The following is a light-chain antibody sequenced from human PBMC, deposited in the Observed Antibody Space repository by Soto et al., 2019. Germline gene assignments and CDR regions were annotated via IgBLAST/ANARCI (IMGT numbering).Light chain of an antibody. CDR2: AAS. CDR1: LSFASSY. V-gene: IGKV3-20*01. CDR3: HHYDNSPPYT. Sequence: EIVLTQSPATLSLSPGERATLSCRGSLSFASSYLAWYQHQLGQAPRLLIYAASSRATGIPDRFIGSASGTDFTHTISRLDPDDSAVYYCHHYDNSPPYTFGQGTKLEIK. J-gene: IGKJ2*01.